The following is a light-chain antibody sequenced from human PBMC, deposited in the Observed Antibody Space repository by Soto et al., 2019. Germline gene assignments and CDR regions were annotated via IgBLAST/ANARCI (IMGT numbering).Light chain of an antibody. V-gene: IGKV3-20*01. CDR3: QRYGSSPLT. CDR1: QSVTNY. J-gene: IGKJ4*01. Sequence: IFLTHSPDTLSLSPGERATLTCRASQSVTNYIAWYQQRPGQAPRLLIYGASTRASGIPDRFSGSGSGTDFTLTISRLEPEDLAVYYCQRYGSSPLTFGGGTKVDI. CDR2: GAS.